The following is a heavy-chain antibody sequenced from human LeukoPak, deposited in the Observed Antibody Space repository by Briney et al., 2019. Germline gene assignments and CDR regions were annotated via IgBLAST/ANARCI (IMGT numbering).Heavy chain of an antibody. J-gene: IGHJ3*02. D-gene: IGHD2-15*01. CDR1: GFTFSSYW. Sequence: GGSLRLSCAASGFTFSSYWMHWVHQAPGKGLVWVSRINSDGSSTSYADSVKGRFTISRDNAKNTLYLQMNSLRAEDTAVYYCAREKSYCSGGSCQYDAFDIWGQGTMVTVSS. V-gene: IGHV3-74*01. CDR2: INSDGSST. CDR3: AREKSYCSGGSCQYDAFDI.